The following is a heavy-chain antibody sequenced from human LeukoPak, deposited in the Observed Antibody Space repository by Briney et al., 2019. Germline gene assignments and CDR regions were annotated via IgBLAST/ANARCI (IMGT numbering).Heavy chain of an antibody. D-gene: IGHD3-3*01. CDR3: ARAGIQPGPKENLEWFDY. J-gene: IGHJ4*02. Sequence: GASVKVSCKASGGTFSSYAISWVRQAPGQGLEWMGGIIPIFGTANYAQKFQGRVTITTDESTSTAYMELSSLRSEDTAVYYCARAGIQPGPKENLEWFDYWGQGTLVTVSS. V-gene: IGHV1-69*05. CDR1: GGTFSSYA. CDR2: IIPIFGTA.